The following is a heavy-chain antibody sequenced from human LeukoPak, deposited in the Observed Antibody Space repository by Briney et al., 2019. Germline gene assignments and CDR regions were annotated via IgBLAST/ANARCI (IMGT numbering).Heavy chain of an antibody. V-gene: IGHV3-30-3*01. CDR3: ANPSAMVTPANAFDI. CDR2: ISYDGSNK. Sequence: GGSLRLSCAASGFTFSSYAMHWVRQAPGKGLEWVAVISYDGSNKYYADSVKGRFTISRDNSKNTLYLQMNSLRAEDTAVYYCANPSAMVTPANAFDIWGQGTMVTVSS. CDR1: GFTFSSYA. D-gene: IGHD4-23*01. J-gene: IGHJ3*02.